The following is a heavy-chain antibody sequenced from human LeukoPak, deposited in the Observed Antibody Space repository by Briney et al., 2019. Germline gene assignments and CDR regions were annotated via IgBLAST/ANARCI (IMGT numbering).Heavy chain of an antibody. J-gene: IGHJ4*02. CDR3: ARTTYYYGSGSQFDY. CDR2: IYYSGST. V-gene: IGHV4-59*08. D-gene: IGHD3-10*01. Sequence: SETLSLTCTVSGGSISSYYWSWIRQPPGKGLEWIGYIYYSGSTNYNPSLKSRVTISVDTSKNQFSLKLSSVTAADTAVYYCARTTYYYGSGSQFDYWGQGTLVTVSS. CDR1: GGSISSYY.